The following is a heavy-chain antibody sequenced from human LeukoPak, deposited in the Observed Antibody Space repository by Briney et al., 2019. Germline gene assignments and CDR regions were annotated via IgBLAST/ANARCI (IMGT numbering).Heavy chain of an antibody. Sequence: PGGSLRLSCAASGFTFSSYAMTWVRQAPGKGLEWVSSMSSGGSYFYYADSVRGRFTISRDNAKDSLFLLMNSLRVEDTAVYYCARGRPTGSSRRFVVQWGQGTLDTVSS. V-gene: IGHV3-21*06. CDR1: GFTFSSYA. CDR2: MSSGGSYF. CDR3: ARGRPTGSSRRFVVQ. D-gene: IGHD2-15*01. J-gene: IGHJ4*02.